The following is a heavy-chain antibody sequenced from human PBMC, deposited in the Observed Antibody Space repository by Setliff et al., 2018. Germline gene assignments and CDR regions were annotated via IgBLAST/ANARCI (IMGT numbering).Heavy chain of an antibody. CDR2: IWYDGSNK. V-gene: IGHV3-30*02. J-gene: IGHJ3*02. D-gene: IGHD2-15*01. CDR3: VCFSWRGCSGDTCYSGDDSFDM. CDR1: GFTFSTYG. Sequence: SLRLSCAASGFTFSTYGMHWVRQAPGKGLEWVAYIWYDGSNKYYVDSVKGRFTVSRDKSKDTLYLQMNSLRVEDSAIYYCVCFSWRGCSGDTCYSGDDSFDMWGQGTEVTVSS.